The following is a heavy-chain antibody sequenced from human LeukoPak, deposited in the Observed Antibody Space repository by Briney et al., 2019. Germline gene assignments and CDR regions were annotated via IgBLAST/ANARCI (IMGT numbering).Heavy chain of an antibody. CDR2: ISGRADSA. J-gene: IGHJ4*02. CDR1: GFTFSSYA. Sequence: PGGSLRLSCAASGFTFSSYAMSWVRQAPGKGREWVSAISGRADSAYYPDSVKGRFTISRDNSKNTLSLQMNSLRAEDTAVYYCAKDPATYCGSGTCYLDYWGQGTLVTVSS. V-gene: IGHV3-23*01. D-gene: IGHD2-15*01. CDR3: AKDPATYCGSGTCYLDY.